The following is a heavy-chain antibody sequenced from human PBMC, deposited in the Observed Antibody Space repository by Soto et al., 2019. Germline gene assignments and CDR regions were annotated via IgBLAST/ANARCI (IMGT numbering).Heavy chain of an antibody. Sequence: SETLSLTCTVSGGSISSSSYYWGWIRQPPGKGLEWIGSIYYGGSTYYNPSLKSRGTISVDTSKNQFSLKLSSVTAADTAMYYCARLTFLEWLLNWFDPWGQGTLVTVSS. CDR3: ARLTFLEWLLNWFDP. J-gene: IGHJ5*02. V-gene: IGHV4-39*01. CDR2: IYYGGST. D-gene: IGHD3-3*02. CDR1: GGSISSSSYY.